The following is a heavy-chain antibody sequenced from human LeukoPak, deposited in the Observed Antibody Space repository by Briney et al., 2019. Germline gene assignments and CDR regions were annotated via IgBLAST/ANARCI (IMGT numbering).Heavy chain of an antibody. V-gene: IGHV5-51*01. CDR3: ARGSDDSSGYFVY. D-gene: IGHD3-22*01. Sequence: GESLKISCKGSGYSFTSYWIDWVRQMPGKGLEWMGIIYPGDSDTRYSPSFQGQVTISADKSISTAYLQWSSLKASDTAIYYCARGSDDSSGYFVYWGQGTLVTVSS. CDR2: IYPGDSDT. J-gene: IGHJ4*02. CDR1: GYSFTSYW.